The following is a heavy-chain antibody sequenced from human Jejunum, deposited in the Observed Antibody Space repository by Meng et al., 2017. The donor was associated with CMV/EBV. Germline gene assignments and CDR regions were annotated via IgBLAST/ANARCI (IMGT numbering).Heavy chain of an antibody. J-gene: IGHJ6*02. CDR3: ARDSVASFCSSTSCYETLYYYYGLDV. D-gene: IGHD2-2*01. Sequence: RQAPGKGLEWVAVVSYDGNNKYYAGSVKGRLTISRDNSKNAVYLQVDSLRGEDTAVYYCARDSVASFCSSTSCYETLYYYYGLDVWGQGTTVTVSS. V-gene: IGHV3-30-3*01. CDR2: VSYDGNNK.